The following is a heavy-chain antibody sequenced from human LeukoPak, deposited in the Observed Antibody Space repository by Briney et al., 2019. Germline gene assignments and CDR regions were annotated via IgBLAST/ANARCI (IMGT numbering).Heavy chain of an antibody. CDR3: ARGPRSTGLGRANPGAPDF. CDR1: GYSITTGHY. D-gene: IGHD3-10*01. CDR2: IYHTGST. J-gene: IGHJ4*02. V-gene: IGHV4-38-2*01. Sequence: SETLSLTCVVSGYSITTGHYWGWIRQPPGKGLEWIGSIYHTGSTFYNPSLKSRVTISVETSKNQFSLKLNSVTAADTAVYYCARGPRSTGLGRANPGAPDFWGQGTLVSVSS.